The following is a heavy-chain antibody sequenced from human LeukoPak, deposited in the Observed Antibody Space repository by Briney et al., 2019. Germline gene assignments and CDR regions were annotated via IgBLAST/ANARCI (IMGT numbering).Heavy chain of an antibody. D-gene: IGHD2-2*01. V-gene: IGHV3-21*01. CDR3: ARPSGRLIVVVPAATRNYYYYMDV. CDR1: GFTFSSYS. J-gene: IGHJ6*03. CDR2: ISSSSSYI. Sequence: GGSLRLSCAASGFTFSSYSMNWVRQAPGKGLEWVSSISSSSSYIYYADSVKGRFTISRDNAKNSLYLQMNSLRAEDTAVYYCARPSGRLIVVVPAATRNYYYYMDVWGKGTTVTVSS.